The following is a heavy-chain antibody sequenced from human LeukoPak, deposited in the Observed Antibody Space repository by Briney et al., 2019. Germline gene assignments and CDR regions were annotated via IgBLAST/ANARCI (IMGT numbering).Heavy chain of an antibody. CDR3: ARGSDFWSRQFDY. Sequence: SETLSLTCAVYGGSFSGYYWSWIRQPPGKGLEWIREINHSGSTNYNPSLKSRVTISVDTSKNQFSLKPSSVTAADTAVYYCARGSDFWSRQFDYWGQGTLVTVSS. D-gene: IGHD3-3*01. V-gene: IGHV4-34*01. CDR1: GGSFSGYY. J-gene: IGHJ4*02. CDR2: INHSGST.